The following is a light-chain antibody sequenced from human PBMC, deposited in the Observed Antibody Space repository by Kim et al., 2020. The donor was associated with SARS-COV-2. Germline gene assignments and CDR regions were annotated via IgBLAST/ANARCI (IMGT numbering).Light chain of an antibody. V-gene: IGLV3-1*01. J-gene: IGLJ2*01. CDR3: QVWDSTTTV. CDR2: QDT. CDR1: RLGHKY. Sequence: SYELTQPPSVSVSPGQTASITCSGDRLGHKYVCWYRHKPGQSPEVGIYQDTKRPSGIPERFSGSNSGNTATLTISGTQDVDEADYYCQVWDSTTTVFGGGTQLTVL.